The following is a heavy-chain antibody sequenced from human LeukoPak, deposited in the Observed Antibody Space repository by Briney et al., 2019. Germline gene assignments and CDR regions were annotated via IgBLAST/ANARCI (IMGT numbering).Heavy chain of an antibody. D-gene: IGHD2-8*01. V-gene: IGHV3-21*01. CDR1: GFTLSSYS. J-gene: IGHJ5*02. Sequence: GGSLRLSCAASGFTLSSYSMNWVRQAPGKGLEWVSSISSSSSYIYYADSVKGRFTISRDNAKNSLYLQMNSLRAEDTAVYYCARGQGFIYCTNGRSYVYPRRPNNWFDPWGQGTVVTHSS. CDR3: ARGQGFIYCTNGRSYVYPRRPNNWFDP. CDR2: ISSSSSYI.